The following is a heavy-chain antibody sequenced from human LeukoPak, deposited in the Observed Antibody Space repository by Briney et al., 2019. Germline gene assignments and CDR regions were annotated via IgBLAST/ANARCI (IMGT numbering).Heavy chain of an antibody. Sequence: PAGSLRLSCAASGFTFSSYAMSWVRQAPGKGLEWVSAISGSGGSTYYADSVKGRFTISRDNSKNTLYLQMNSLRAEDTAVYYCAKGRLYDSSGYYSRYFDYWGQGTLVTVSS. V-gene: IGHV3-23*01. CDR3: AKGRLYDSSGYYSRYFDY. J-gene: IGHJ4*02. CDR2: ISGSGGST. CDR1: GFTFSSYA. D-gene: IGHD3-22*01.